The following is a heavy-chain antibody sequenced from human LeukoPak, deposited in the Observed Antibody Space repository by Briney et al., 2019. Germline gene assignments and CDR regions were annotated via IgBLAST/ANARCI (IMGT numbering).Heavy chain of an antibody. CDR3: ARGSYSYGSGSYYKSPFDY. D-gene: IGHD3-10*01. Sequence: SETLSLTCAVYGGSFSGYYWNWIRQPPGKGLEWIGEINHRGSTNYNPSLKSRVTISVDTSKNQFSLKLSSLTAADTAVYYCARGSYSYGSGSYYKSPFDYWGQGTLVTVSS. CDR1: GGSFSGYY. J-gene: IGHJ4*02. CDR2: INHRGST. V-gene: IGHV4-34*01.